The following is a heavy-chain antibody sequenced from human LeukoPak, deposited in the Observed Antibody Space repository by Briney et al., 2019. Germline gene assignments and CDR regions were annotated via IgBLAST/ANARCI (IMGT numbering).Heavy chain of an antibody. CDR1: GGSISSSTYY. J-gene: IGHJ4*02. Sequence: SETLSLTCTVSGGSISSSTYYWVWIRQPPGKGLEWIGSINYSGNTYYNPSVKSRVTIPVDTSKNQFSLKLSSVTAADTAVYYCASVPIRYYGSGSYFISDYWGQGTLVTVSS. D-gene: IGHD3-10*01. CDR2: INYSGNT. V-gene: IGHV4-39*07. CDR3: ASVPIRYYGSGSYFISDY.